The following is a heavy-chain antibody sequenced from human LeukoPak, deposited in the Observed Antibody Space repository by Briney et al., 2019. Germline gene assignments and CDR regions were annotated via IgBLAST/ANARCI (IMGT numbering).Heavy chain of an antibody. Sequence: SETLSLTCTVSGGSVNTSYWTWIRQPAGKGLEWIGHVYTTGSTNYNPSLKSRVTMSVDPSKDQFSLKLTSVTAADTAVYYCARMEWFQEGEPWFDPWGQGTLVTVSS. CDR2: VYTTGST. V-gene: IGHV4-4*07. J-gene: IGHJ5*02. D-gene: IGHD3-3*01. CDR3: ARMEWFQEGEPWFDP. CDR1: GGSVNTSY.